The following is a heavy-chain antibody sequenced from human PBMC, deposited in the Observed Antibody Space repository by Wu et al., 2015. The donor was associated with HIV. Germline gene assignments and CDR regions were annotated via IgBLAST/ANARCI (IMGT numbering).Heavy chain of an antibody. J-gene: IGHJ6*03. CDR3: AITPPRRRDEVAHHLLYYFYYMDV. V-gene: IGHV1-8*01. D-gene: IGHD2-2*02. Sequence: QVQLVQSGVEVKKPGASVKVSCKASGYIFGNYDINWVRQAAGQGLEWMGWMNPNSGNTGYAQKFQGRVTMTRNNSITTGYLELTRLTSEDTAVYYCAITPPRRRDEVAHHLLYYFYYMDVWGKGTTVTVSS. CDR2: MNPNSGNT. CDR1: GYIFGNYD.